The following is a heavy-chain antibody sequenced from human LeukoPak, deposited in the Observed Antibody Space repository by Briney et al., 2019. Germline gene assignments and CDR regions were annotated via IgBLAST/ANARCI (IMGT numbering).Heavy chain of an antibody. J-gene: IGHJ4*02. CDR1: GLSISSYY. Sequence: PSETLSLTCTVSGLSISSYYWHWVRKPPGKGLEWIGYIYYTGSTNYNPALKSRVTISVDTSKNQFSLKVSSVTAADTAVYYCARTTYYSDSSALDYWGQGTLVTVSS. CDR3: ARTTYYSDSSALDY. CDR2: IYYTGST. V-gene: IGHV4-59*12. D-gene: IGHD3-22*01.